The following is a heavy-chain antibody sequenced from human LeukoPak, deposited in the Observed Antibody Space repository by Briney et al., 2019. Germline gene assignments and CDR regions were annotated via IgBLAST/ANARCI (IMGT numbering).Heavy chain of an antibody. CDR3: ARGSDFSDGSCRFDI. CDR1: GGSISSYY. CDR2: IYYSGRT. Sequence: SETQSLTCNVSGGSISSYYWSWIRQPPGKELEWIGYIYYSGRTNYNPSLKSRVSISVDTSKNQFSLKVNAMTAADTAVYYCARGSDFSDGSCRFDIWGQGTRVTVSS. J-gene: IGHJ3*02. V-gene: IGHV4-59*01. D-gene: IGHD2-15*01.